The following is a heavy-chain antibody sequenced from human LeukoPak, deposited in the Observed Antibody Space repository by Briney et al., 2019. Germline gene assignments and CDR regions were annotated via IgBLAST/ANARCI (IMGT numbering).Heavy chain of an antibody. CDR3: ARETYCGGDCYSELWFDP. Sequence: SVKVSCKASGGTFSSYAISWVRQAPGQGLGWMGRIIPILGIANYAQKFQGRVTITADKSTSTAYMELSSLRSEDTAVYYCARETYCGGDCYSELWFDPWGQGTLVTVSS. CDR1: GGTFSSYA. D-gene: IGHD2-21*02. CDR2: IIPILGIA. J-gene: IGHJ5*02. V-gene: IGHV1-69*04.